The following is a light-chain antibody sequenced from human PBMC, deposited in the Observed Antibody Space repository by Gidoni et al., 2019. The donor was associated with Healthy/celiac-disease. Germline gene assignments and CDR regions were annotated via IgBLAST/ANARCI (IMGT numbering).Light chain of an antibody. J-gene: IGKJ2*01. CDR2: AAS. Sequence: DIQMTQSPSSLSASVGDRVTITCRASQSISSYLNWYQQNPGKAPKLLIYAASSLQSGVPSRFSGSGSGTDFTLTISSLQPEDFATYYCQQSYSTPYTFXQXTKLEIK. V-gene: IGKV1-39*01. CDR1: QSISSY. CDR3: QQSYSTPYT.